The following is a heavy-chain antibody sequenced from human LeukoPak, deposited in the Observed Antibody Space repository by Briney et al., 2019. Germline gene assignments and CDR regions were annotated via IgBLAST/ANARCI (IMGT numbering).Heavy chain of an antibody. D-gene: IGHD2-21*02. CDR3: TTPSCSGGDCYSYDAFDI. J-gene: IGHJ3*02. V-gene: IGHV3-15*01. CDR2: IKSKTDGGTT. Sequence: GGSLRLSCAASGFTLSNAWMSWVRQAPGKGLEWVGRIKSKTDGGTTDYAAPVKGRFTISRDDSKNTLYLQMNSLKTEDTAVYYCTTPSCSGGDCYSYDAFDIWGQGTMVTVSS. CDR1: GFTLSNAW.